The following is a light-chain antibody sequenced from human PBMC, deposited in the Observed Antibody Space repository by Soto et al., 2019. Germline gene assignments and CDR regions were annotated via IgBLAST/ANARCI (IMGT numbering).Light chain of an antibody. V-gene: IGKV3-15*01. CDR3: HQYDQWPPRYT. CDR2: GVS. Sequence: EIVLTQSPATLSVSPGDRATLSCRASQIVRSNLACDQQRPGQAPRLLMYGVSSRATGIPARFSGSGSGTAFTLTISSLQSDNFAGYYCHQYDQWPPRYTFGQGTNLEIK. J-gene: IGKJ2*01. CDR1: QIVRSN.